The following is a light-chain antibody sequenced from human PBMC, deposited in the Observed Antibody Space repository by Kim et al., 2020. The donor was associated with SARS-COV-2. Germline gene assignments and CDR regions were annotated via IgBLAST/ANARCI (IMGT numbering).Light chain of an antibody. CDR2: DAS. CDR3: QNRKT. Sequence: DIQMTQSPSTLPASVGDRVTITCRATQYVTRGLAWYQQKPGRAPKLLIYDASTLDRGVPSRFRGSGSGTEFTLTINSLQPDDFASYYSQNRKTFGQGTKVEIK. J-gene: IGKJ1*01. CDR1: QYVTRG. V-gene: IGKV1-5*01.